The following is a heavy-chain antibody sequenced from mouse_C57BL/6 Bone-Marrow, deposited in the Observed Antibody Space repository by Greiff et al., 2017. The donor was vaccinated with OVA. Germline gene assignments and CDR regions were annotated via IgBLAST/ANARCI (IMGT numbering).Heavy chain of an antibody. CDR3: TRWYFDY. Sequence: EVQLQQSGTVLARPGASVKMSCKTSGYTFTSYWMHWVKQRPGQGLEWIGAIYPGNSDTSYNQKFKGKGKLTAVTSASTAYMDLSSLTNEDSAVYYCTRWYFDYWGQGTTLTVSS. CDR1: GYTFTSYW. CDR2: IYPGNSDT. V-gene: IGHV1-5*01. J-gene: IGHJ2*01.